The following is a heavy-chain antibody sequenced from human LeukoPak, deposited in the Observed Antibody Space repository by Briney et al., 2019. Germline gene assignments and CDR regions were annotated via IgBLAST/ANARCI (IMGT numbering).Heavy chain of an antibody. V-gene: IGHV4-59*07. CDR3: ARARGGAYGFAFDS. Sequence: SDTLSLTCTVSGGSITTYFWIWIRQPPGKGVECIGYIYYTGNTNYSPSLRNRVTISVDTSKNQFSLKLNSVTAADTALYFCARARGGAYGFAFDSWGQGTLVPVSS. J-gene: IGHJ4*02. CDR2: IYYTGNT. D-gene: IGHD3-10*01. CDR1: GGSITTYF.